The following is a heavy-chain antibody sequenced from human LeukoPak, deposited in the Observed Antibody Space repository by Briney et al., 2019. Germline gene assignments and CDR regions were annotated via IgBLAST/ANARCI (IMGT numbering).Heavy chain of an antibody. V-gene: IGHV4-59*01. CDR3: ATSRGYTDY. D-gene: IGHD6-25*01. Sequence: SETLSLTCTVSGGSISSYYWSWIRQPPGKGLEWIGYIYYSGSTNYNPSLKSRVTISVDTSKNQFSLKLSSVTAADTAVYYCATSRGYTDYWGQGTLVTVSS. CDR1: GGSISSYY. J-gene: IGHJ4*02. CDR2: IYYSGST.